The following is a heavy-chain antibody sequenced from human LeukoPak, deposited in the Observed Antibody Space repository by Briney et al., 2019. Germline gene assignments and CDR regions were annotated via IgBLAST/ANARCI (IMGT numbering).Heavy chain of an antibody. Sequence: SGTLSLACDVSGGSISTTNWWTWVRQPPGGGLEWIGEVHLNGRTHYSPSLESRVTMSVDMSENHVSLQLTSVTAADTAVYYCAREGGFYRPLDYSGPGTLVIVSA. J-gene: IGHJ4*02. CDR1: GGSISTTNW. V-gene: IGHV4-4*02. CDR3: AREGGFYRPLDY. CDR2: VHLNGRT. D-gene: IGHD2/OR15-2a*01.